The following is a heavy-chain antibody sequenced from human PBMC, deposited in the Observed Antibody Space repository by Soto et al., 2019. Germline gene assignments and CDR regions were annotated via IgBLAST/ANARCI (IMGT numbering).Heavy chain of an antibody. J-gene: IGHJ3*02. V-gene: IGHV1-58*01. D-gene: IGHD6-19*01. CDR2: FVVGIGNT. CDR3: AADTAVAGLGGAFDI. Sequence: SVKVSCKASGFTFTSSAVQWVRQARGQRLEWIGWFVVGIGNTNYAQKFQERVTITRDMSTSTAYMELSSLRSEDTAVYYCAADTAVAGLGGAFDIWGQGTMVTVSS. CDR1: GFTFTSSA.